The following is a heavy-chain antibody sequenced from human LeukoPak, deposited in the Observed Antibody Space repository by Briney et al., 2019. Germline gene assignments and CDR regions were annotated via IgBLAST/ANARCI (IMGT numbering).Heavy chain of an antibody. Sequence: GGSLRLSCAASGFTFTTYWMHWVRQAPGKGLVWVSHINSDGSITSYADSVKGRFTISRDNAKNTLYLQMNSLRAEDTAVYYCAGDAVDTANAVWGQGTTVTVPS. CDR1: GFTFTTYW. V-gene: IGHV3-74*01. D-gene: IGHD5-18*01. CDR2: INSDGSIT. CDR3: AGDAVDTANAV. J-gene: IGHJ6*02.